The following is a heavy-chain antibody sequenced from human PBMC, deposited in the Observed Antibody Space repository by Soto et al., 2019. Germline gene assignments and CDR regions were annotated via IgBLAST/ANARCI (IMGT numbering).Heavy chain of an antibody. CDR1: GGSISSSSYY. CDR3: ASPKIAFYNWFDP. D-gene: IGHD3-3*02. CDR2: IYYSGST. Sequence: SETLSLTCTVSGGSISSSSYYWGWIRQPPGKGLEWIGSIYYSGSTYYNPSLKSRVTISVDTSKNQFSLKLSSVTAADTAVYYCASPKIAFYNWFDPWGKGTLGTVSS. V-gene: IGHV4-39*01. J-gene: IGHJ5*02.